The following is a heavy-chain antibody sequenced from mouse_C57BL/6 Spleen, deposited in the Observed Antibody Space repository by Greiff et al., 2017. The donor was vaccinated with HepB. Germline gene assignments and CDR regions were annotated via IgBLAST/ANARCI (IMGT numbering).Heavy chain of an antibody. CDR1: GYTFTSYW. J-gene: IGHJ4*01. CDR2: INPSSGYT. Sequence: QVQLKESGAELAKPGASVKLSCKASGYTFTSYWMHWVKQRPGQGLEWIGYINPSSGYTKYNQKFKDKATLTADKSSSTAYMQLSSLTYEDSAGYYCARRPCNSSYCYAMDYWGQGTSVTVSS. D-gene: IGHD2-1*01. V-gene: IGHV1-7*01. CDR3: ARRPCNSSYCYAMDY.